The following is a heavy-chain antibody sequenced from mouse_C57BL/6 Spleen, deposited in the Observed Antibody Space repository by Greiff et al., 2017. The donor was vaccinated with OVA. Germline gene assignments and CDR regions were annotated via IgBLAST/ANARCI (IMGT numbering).Heavy chain of an antibody. CDR1: GYSITSGYY. V-gene: IGHV3-6*01. CDR3: ARGEIYYYGSSYGFAY. D-gene: IGHD1-1*01. Sequence: VQLQQSGPGLVKPSQSLSLTCSVTGYSITSGYYWNWIRQFPGNKLEWMGYISYDGSNNYNPSLKNRISITRDTSKNQFFLKLNSVTTEDTATYYCARGEIYYYGSSYGFAYWGQGTLVTVSA. CDR2: ISYDGSN. J-gene: IGHJ3*01.